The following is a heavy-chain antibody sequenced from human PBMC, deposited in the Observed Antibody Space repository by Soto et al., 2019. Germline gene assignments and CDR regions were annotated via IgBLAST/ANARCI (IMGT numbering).Heavy chain of an antibody. Sequence: QVQLVQSGAEVKKPGASVKVSCKASGYTFTSYAIHWVHQAPGQRLEWMGWINAGNGNTKYSQKCQDRVTITRDTSASTAYMELSSLRSEDTAVYYCARDLGGWPDYWGQGTLVTVSS. CDR3: ARDLGGWPDY. CDR2: INAGNGNT. D-gene: IGHD6-19*01. CDR1: GYTFTSYA. V-gene: IGHV1-3*01. J-gene: IGHJ4*02.